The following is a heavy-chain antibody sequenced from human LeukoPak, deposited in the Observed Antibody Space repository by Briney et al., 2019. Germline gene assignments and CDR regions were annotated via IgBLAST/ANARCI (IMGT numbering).Heavy chain of an antibody. CDR1: GGSISSYY. V-gene: IGHV4-39*07. CDR2: IYYSGST. D-gene: IGHD6-13*01. CDR3: ARDEQLGSFDY. Sequence: SETLSLTCTVSGGSISSYYWGWIRQPPGKGLEWIGSIYYSGSTYYNPSLKSRVTISVDTSKNQFSLKLSSVTAADTAVYYCARDEQLGSFDYWGQGTLVTVSS. J-gene: IGHJ4*02.